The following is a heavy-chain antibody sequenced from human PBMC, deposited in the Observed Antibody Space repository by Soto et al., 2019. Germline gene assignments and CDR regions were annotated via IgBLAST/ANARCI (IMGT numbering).Heavy chain of an antibody. Sequence: SETLSLTCTVSGGSISSSSHSWGWIRQPPGKGLECIGNIYYSGSTYYNPSLKSRVTISVDTSKNQFSLELSSVTAADTAVYYCARQISYCSGGSCYHGWFDPWGQGTLVTVSS. D-gene: IGHD2-15*01. J-gene: IGHJ5*02. CDR1: GGSISSSSHS. V-gene: IGHV4-39*01. CDR2: IYYSGST. CDR3: ARQISYCSGGSCYHGWFDP.